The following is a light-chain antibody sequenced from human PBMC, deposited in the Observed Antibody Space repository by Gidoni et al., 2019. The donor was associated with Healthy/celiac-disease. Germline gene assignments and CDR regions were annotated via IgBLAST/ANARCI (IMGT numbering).Light chain of an antibody. J-gene: IGKJ2*01. CDR2: AAS. Sequence: DIQMTQAPSCLSASVGDRVTITCRASQSLSSYLNWYQQKPGKAPKLLIYAASSLQRGVPSRFSGSGSGTDFTLTISSLQPEDCATYYCPQSYSTTYPFGQGPKLEI. CDR3: PQSYSTTYP. V-gene: IGKV1-39*01. CDR1: QSLSSY.